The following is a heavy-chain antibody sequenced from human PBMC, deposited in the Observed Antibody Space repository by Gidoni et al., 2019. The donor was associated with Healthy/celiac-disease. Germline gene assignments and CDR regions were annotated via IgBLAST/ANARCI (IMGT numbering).Heavy chain of an antibody. D-gene: IGHD6-19*01. CDR2: IYSGGST. CDR3: ARDSSGWYIGIEAFDI. CDR1: VFPVRSNY. J-gene: IGHJ3*02. V-gene: IGHV3-66*02. Sequence: EVQLVESVGGLVRPWWSLRLSCSALVFPVRSNYMSWVRQAPGKGLEWVSVIYSGGSTYYADSVKGRFTISRDNSKNTLYLQMNSLRAEDTAVYYCARDSSGWYIGIEAFDIWGQGTMVTVSS.